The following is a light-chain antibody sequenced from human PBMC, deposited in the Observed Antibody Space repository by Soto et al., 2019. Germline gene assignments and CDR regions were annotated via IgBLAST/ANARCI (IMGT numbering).Light chain of an antibody. CDR1: QSISSY. V-gene: IGKV1-39*01. CDR2: AAS. CDR3: QQSYSTPHT. Sequence: DIQMTQSPSSLSASVRDRVTITCRASQSISSYLNWYQQKPGKAPKLLIYAASSLQSGVPSRFSGSGSGTDFTLTISSLKPEDFATYYCQQSYSTPHTFGGGTKVDIK. J-gene: IGKJ4*01.